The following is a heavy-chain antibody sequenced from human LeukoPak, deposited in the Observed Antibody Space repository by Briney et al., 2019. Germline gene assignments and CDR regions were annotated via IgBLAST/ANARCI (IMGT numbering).Heavy chain of an antibody. D-gene: IGHD6-6*01. J-gene: IGHJ4*02. CDR2: INPSGGST. Sequence: GASVKVSCKASGYTFTSYYMHWVRQAPGQGLERMGIINPSGGSTSYAQKFQGRVTMTRDTSTSTVYMELSSLRSEDTAVYYCARLGTSSIAARPFDYWGQGTLVTVSS. V-gene: IGHV1-46*01. CDR1: GYTFTSYY. CDR3: ARLGTSSIAARPFDY.